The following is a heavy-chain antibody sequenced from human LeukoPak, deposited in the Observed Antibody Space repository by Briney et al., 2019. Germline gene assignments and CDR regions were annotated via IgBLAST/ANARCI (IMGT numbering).Heavy chain of an antibody. J-gene: IGHJ4*02. D-gene: IGHD2-21*02. Sequence: HPGGSLRLSCAASGFTFNDYGMTWVRQAPGKGLEWVSAISGSGGSTYYADSVKGRFTISRDNSKNTLYLQMNNLRVDDTAIYYCAKDHANTPVVTNWGQGILVSVSS. CDR1: GFTFNDYG. CDR3: AKDHANTPVVTN. V-gene: IGHV3-23*01. CDR2: ISGSGGST.